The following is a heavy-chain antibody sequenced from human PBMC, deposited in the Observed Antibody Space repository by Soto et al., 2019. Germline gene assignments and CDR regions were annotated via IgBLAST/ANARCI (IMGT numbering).Heavy chain of an antibody. V-gene: IGHV4-59*01. CDR3: ARRNNYYDSSGYPRNCDAFDI. CDR1: GGSISSYY. CDR2: IYYSGST. J-gene: IGHJ3*02. Sequence: QVQLQESGPGLVKPSETLSLTCTVSGGSISSYYWSWIRQPPGKGLEWIGYIYYSGSTNYNPSLKSRVTISVDTSKNQFSLKLSSVTAADTAVYYCARRNNYYDSSGYPRNCDAFDIWGQGTMVTVSS. D-gene: IGHD3-22*01.